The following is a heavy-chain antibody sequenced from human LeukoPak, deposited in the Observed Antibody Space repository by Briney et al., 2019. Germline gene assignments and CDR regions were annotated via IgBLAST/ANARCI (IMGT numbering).Heavy chain of an antibody. Sequence: GASVKVSCKASGYTFTSYGISWVRQAPGQGLEWMGWISAYNGNTNYAQKHQGRVTMTTDTSTSTVYMELRSLRSDDTAVYYCARSPARGYDILTNYNDYWGQGTLVTVSS. CDR1: GYTFTSYG. CDR3: ARSPARGYDILTNYNDY. J-gene: IGHJ4*02. D-gene: IGHD3-9*01. V-gene: IGHV1-18*01. CDR2: ISAYNGNT.